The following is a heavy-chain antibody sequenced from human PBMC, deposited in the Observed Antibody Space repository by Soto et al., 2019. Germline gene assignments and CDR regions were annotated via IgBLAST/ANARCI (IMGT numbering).Heavy chain of an antibody. CDR3: AKDRTIQLWFNFDY. CDR1: GFMFSAYW. J-gene: IGHJ4*02. Sequence: GGSLRLSCAASGFMFSAYWMSWVRQAPGKGLEWVANIHGDGGKIYYVDSVKGRFTISRDNAKRSLYLQMNSLRAEDTAVYYCAKDRTIQLWFNFDYWGQGTPVTVSS. CDR2: IHGDGGKI. D-gene: IGHD5-18*01. V-gene: IGHV3-7*01.